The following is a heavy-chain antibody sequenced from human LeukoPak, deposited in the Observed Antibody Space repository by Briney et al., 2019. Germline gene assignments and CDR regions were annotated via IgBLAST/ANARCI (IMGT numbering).Heavy chain of an antibody. CDR2: FYSGGST. CDR1: GFTVSSNY. CDR3: AREREAAAGSYYFDS. V-gene: IGHV3-66*01. Sequence: GGSLRLSCAASGFTVSSNYMSWVRQAPGKGLECVSVFYSGGSTYYADSVRGRVTISRDNSKNTLYLQMNNLRAEDTAVYYCAREREAAAGSYYFDSWGQGTLVTVSS. J-gene: IGHJ4*02. D-gene: IGHD6-13*01.